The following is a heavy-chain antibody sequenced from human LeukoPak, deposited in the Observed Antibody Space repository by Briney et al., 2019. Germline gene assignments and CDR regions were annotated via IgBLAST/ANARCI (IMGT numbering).Heavy chain of an antibody. V-gene: IGHV3-48*03. J-gene: IGHJ4*02. CDR2: ISSSGSTI. CDR1: GFTFTSYE. Sequence: GGSLRLSCAASGFTFTSYEMNWVRQAPGKGLEWVSYISSSGSTIHYADSVKGRFTISRDNAKNSLYLQMNSLRAEDTAVYFCARWIAVAIDYWGQGTLVTVSS. CDR3: ARWIAVAIDY. D-gene: IGHD6-19*01.